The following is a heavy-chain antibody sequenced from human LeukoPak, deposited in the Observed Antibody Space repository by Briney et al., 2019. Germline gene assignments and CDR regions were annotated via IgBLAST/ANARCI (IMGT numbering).Heavy chain of an antibody. D-gene: IGHD3-22*01. Sequence: GGSLRLSCAASGFTFSNAWMSWVRQAPGKGLEWVGRIKSKTDGGTTDYAEPVKGRFTISRDDSKNTLYLQMNSLKTEDTAVYYCTTSLTYYYDSSGYPFDYWGQGTLVTVSS. CDR2: IKSKTDGGTT. CDR1: GFTFSNAW. CDR3: TTSLTYYYDSSGYPFDY. J-gene: IGHJ4*02. V-gene: IGHV3-15*01.